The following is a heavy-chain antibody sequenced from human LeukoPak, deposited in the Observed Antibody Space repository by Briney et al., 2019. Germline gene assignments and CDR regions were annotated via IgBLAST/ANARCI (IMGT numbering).Heavy chain of an antibody. D-gene: IGHD2-2*01. CDR1: GGSFSSYY. CDR3: ARDQTQDIVVVPAAQDY. CDR2: IYYSGST. Sequence: NASETLSLTCAVYGGSFSSYYWSWIRQPPGKGLEWIGYIYYSGSTNYNPSLKSRVTISVDTSKNQFSLKLSSVTAADTAVYYCARDQTQDIVVVPAAQDYWGQGTLVTVSS. J-gene: IGHJ4*02. V-gene: IGHV4-59*01.